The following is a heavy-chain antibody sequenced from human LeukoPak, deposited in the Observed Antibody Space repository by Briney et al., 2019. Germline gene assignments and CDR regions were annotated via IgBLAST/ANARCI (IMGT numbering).Heavy chain of an antibody. V-gene: IGHV3-23*01. J-gene: IGHJ3*02. CDR1: EFTFSTYA. D-gene: IGHD4-17*01. CDR2: IRGSGANT. Sequence: GGSLRLSCAASEFTFSTYAMTWVRQAPGKGLEWVSSIRGSGANTYYAVSVAGRFTISRDNSKNTLYLQMNSLRVEDTAVYYCARDPNGDYIGAFDIWGQGTMATVSS. CDR3: ARDPNGDYIGAFDI.